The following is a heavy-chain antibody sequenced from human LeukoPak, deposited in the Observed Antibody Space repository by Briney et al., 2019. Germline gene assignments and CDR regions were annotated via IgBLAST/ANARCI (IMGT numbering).Heavy chain of an antibody. Sequence: GGSLRLSCAASGFTFSSYAMSWVRQAPGKGLEWVAVISYDGSNKYYADSVKGRFTISRDNSKNTLYLQMNSLRAEDTAVYYCAGSRDGYNPASDYWGQGTLVTVSS. CDR3: AGSRDGYNPASDY. CDR1: GFTFSSYA. V-gene: IGHV3-30-3*01. CDR2: ISYDGSNK. J-gene: IGHJ4*02. D-gene: IGHD5-24*01.